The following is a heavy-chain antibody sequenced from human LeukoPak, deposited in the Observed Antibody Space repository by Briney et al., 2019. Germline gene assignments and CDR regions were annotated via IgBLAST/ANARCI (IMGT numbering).Heavy chain of an antibody. D-gene: IGHD5-18*01. V-gene: IGHV3-23*01. CDR2: ISGSGGST. CDR3: AKDFRYSYGQANY. J-gene: IGHJ4*02. CDR1: GFTVSSNY. Sequence: QPGGSLRLSCAASGFTVSSNYMSWVRQAPGKGLEWVSAISGSGGSTYYADSVKGRFTISRDNSKNTLYLQMNSLRAEDTAVYYCAKDFRYSYGQANYWGQGTLVTVSS.